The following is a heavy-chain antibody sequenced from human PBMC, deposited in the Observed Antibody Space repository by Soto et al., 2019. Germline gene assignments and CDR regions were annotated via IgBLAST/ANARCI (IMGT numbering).Heavy chain of an antibody. D-gene: IGHD3-3*01. CDR2: IYNGGST. CDR3: ARAPVGLDTISYLDY. V-gene: IGHV4-30-4*01. Sequence: PSETLSLTCTVSGDSVSSVGFHWAWLRRPPGNGLEWIGYIYNGGSTYYRPSLESRMHISLDATRNHYSLRLTSVTAADTAVYFCARAPVGLDTISYLDYWGQGKLVTVSS. J-gene: IGHJ4*02. CDR1: GDSVSSVGFH.